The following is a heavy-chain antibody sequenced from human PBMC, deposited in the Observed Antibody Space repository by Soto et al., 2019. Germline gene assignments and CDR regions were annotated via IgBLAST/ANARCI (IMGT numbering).Heavy chain of an antibody. Sequence: GESLKISCKSAGYIFSKYWIGWVRQMPGKGLEWMGIIYPGDSDTRYSPSFQGQVTISADKSITTAYLQWRSLKASDTAIYYCVVYSSSSGRHFDYWGQGTLVTVSS. V-gene: IGHV5-51*01. CDR3: VVYSSSSGRHFDY. CDR2: IYPGDSDT. CDR1: GYIFSKYW. D-gene: IGHD6-6*01. J-gene: IGHJ4*02.